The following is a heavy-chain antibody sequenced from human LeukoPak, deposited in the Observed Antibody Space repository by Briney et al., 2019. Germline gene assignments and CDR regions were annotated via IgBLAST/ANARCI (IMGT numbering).Heavy chain of an antibody. D-gene: IGHD4-23*01. V-gene: IGHV4-38-2*01. CDR1: GYSISSGYY. CDR3: ATMVVTQAFDI. J-gene: IGHJ3*02. CDR2: IYRSGST. Sequence: SETLSLTCVVSGYSISSGYYWGWIRQPPGKGLEWIGSIYRSGSTYYNPSLKSRVTISVDTSKNQFSLKLSSVTAADTAVYYCATMVVTQAFDIWGQGTMVTVSS.